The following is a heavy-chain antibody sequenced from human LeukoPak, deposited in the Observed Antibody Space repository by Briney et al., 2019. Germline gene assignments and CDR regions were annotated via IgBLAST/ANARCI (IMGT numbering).Heavy chain of an antibody. CDR3: ASPGYDSSGFNY. V-gene: IGHV1-46*01. J-gene: IGHJ4*02. D-gene: IGHD3-22*01. CDR2: INPSGGST. Sequence: GASVMVSCKASGYTFTSYYMHWVRQAPGQGLEWMGIINPSGGSTSYAQKFQSRVTMTRDTSTSTAYMELSSLRSEDTAVYYCASPGYDSSGFNYWGQGTLVTVSS. CDR1: GYTFTSYY.